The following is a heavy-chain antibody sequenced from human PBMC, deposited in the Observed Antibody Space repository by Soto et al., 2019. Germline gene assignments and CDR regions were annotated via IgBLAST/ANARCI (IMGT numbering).Heavy chain of an antibody. D-gene: IGHD3-10*01. CDR3: ARDRDDYGSGNYYNRIDF. V-gene: IGHV1-69*01. J-gene: IGHJ4*02. CDR1: GGIFSTYA. CDR2: IIPIFGTP. Sequence: QVQLVQSGAEVKKPGSSVKVSCKASGGIFSTYAISWLRQAPGQGLEWMGGIIPIFGTPNYAQRFQGRVTITAYESTRTAYVELSRLRSEDTAVYYCARDRDDYGSGNYYNRIDFWGQGTLVTVSS.